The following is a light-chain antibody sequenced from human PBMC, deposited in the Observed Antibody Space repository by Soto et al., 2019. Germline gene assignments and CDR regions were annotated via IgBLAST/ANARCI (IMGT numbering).Light chain of an antibody. V-gene: IGLV2-8*01. J-gene: IGLJ1*01. CDR3: SSYAGSNKSV. CDR2: EVS. Sequence: QSALTQPPSASGSPGQSGTISCTGTSSDVGGYNYVSWYQQHPGKAPKLMIYEVSKRPSGVPDRFSGSKSGNTASLTVSGLQPEDEADYYCSSYAGSNKSVFGTGTKVTVL. CDR1: SSDVGGYNY.